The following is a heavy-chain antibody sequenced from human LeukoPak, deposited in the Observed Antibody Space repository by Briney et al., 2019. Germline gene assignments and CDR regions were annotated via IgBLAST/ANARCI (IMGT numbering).Heavy chain of an antibody. CDR1: GGSFSGYY. V-gene: IGHV4-34*01. CDR3: ARGCSGGSCYPAHFDY. J-gene: IGHJ4*02. D-gene: IGHD2-15*01. Sequence: PSETLSLTCAVYGGSFSGYYWSWIRQPPGKELEWIGEINHSGSTNYNPSLKSRVTISVDTSKNQFSLKLSSVTAADTAVYYCARGCSGGSCYPAHFDYWGQGTLVTVSS. CDR2: INHSGST.